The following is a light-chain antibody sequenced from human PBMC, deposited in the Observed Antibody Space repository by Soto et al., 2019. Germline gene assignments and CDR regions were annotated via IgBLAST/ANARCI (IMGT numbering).Light chain of an antibody. CDR3: QQYGSSPLT. J-gene: IGKJ4*01. V-gene: IGKV3-20*01. CDR1: QSVSSSY. Sequence: EIVLTQSPGTLSLSPGERATLSCRASQSVSSSYLAWDQQKPGQAPRLLIYGASSRATGIPDRFSGSGSGTDSTLTISRLEREEFAVYYCQQYGSSPLTFGGGTKVEIK. CDR2: GAS.